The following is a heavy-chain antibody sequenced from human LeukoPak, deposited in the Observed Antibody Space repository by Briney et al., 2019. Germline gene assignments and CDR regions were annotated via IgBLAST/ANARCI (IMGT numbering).Heavy chain of an antibody. CDR2: INHSGST. Sequence: SETLSLTCSVSGGSISSSSYSWGWIRQPPGKGLEWIGEINHSGSTNYNPSLKSRVTISVDTSKNQFSLKLSSVTAADTAVYYCARRRGGSYDNRYNWFDPWGQGTLVTVSS. J-gene: IGHJ5*02. CDR3: ARRRGGSYDNRYNWFDP. V-gene: IGHV4-39*07. CDR1: GGSISSSSYS. D-gene: IGHD1-26*01.